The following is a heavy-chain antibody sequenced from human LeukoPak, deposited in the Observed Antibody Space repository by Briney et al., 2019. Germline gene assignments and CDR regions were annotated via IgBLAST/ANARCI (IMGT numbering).Heavy chain of an antibody. CDR3: ARGRVAAPNWFDP. V-gene: IGHV3-48*03. Sequence: SGGSLRLSCAASGFTFSSYEMNWVRQAPGKGLEWVSYISSSGSTIYYADSVKGRFTISRDNAKNSLYLQMNSLRAEDTAVYYCARGRVAAPNWFDPWGQGTLVTVSS. CDR2: ISSSGSTI. CDR1: GFTFSSYE. D-gene: IGHD2-15*01. J-gene: IGHJ5*02.